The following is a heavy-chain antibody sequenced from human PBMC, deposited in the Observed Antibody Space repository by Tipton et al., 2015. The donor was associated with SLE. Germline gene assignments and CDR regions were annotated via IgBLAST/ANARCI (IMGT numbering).Heavy chain of an antibody. J-gene: IGHJ4*02. V-gene: IGHV4-31*11. Sequence: TLSLTCAVSGGSISSGGYYWSWIRQHPGKGLEWIGYIYYSGSTNYNPSLKSRVTISVDTSENQFSLKLSSVTAADTAVYYCARAVEKLVPPDYWGQGTLVTVSS. D-gene: IGHD6-6*01. CDR3: ARAVEKLVPPDY. CDR1: GGSISSGGYY. CDR2: IYYSGST.